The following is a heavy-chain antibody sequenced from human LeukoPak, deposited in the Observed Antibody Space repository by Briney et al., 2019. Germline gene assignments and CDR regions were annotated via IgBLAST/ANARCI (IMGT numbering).Heavy chain of an antibody. CDR3: ARAWYCSRGSCYAALFEF. J-gene: IGHJ4*02. Sequence: GGSLRLSCAASGFTFSNNEMDWLRQAPGKGLEWVSHISRSGTIYYADSVKGRFTISRDNARNSLYLQMNNLRAEDTAVYYCARAWYCSRGSCYAALFEFWGQGTLVTVSS. D-gene: IGHD2-2*01. V-gene: IGHV3-48*03. CDR1: GFTFSNNE. CDR2: ISRSGTI.